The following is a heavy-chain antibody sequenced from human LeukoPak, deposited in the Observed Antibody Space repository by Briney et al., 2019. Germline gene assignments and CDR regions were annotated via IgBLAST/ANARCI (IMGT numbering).Heavy chain of an antibody. D-gene: IGHD6-25*01. CDR3: ARGGSLSRATDY. J-gene: IGHJ4*02. V-gene: IGHV1-69*13. Sequence: GASVKVSCTASGGTFSSYAISWVRQAPGQGLEWMGGIIPIFGTANYAQKFQGRVTITADESTSTAYMELSSLRSEDTAVYYCARGGSLSRATDYWGQGTLVTVSS. CDR1: GGTFSSYA. CDR2: IIPIFGTA.